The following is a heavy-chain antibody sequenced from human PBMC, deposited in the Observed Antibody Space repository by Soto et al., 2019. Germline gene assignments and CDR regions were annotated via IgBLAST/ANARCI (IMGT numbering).Heavy chain of an antibody. Sequence: SETLSLTCAVYGRSFSGYYWSWIRQPPGKGLEWIGEINHSGSTNYNPSLKSRVTISVDTSKNQFSLKLSSVTAADTAVYYCARGPNYYGSGSPLDYWGQGTLVTVSS. D-gene: IGHD3-10*01. J-gene: IGHJ4*02. CDR3: ARGPNYYGSGSPLDY. CDR2: INHSGST. V-gene: IGHV4-34*01. CDR1: GRSFSGYY.